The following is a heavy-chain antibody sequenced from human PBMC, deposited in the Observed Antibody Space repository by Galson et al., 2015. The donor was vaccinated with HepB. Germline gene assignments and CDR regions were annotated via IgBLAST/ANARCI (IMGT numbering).Heavy chain of an antibody. V-gene: IGHV3-7*01. Sequence: SLRLSCAASGFTFSSHWMSWVRQAPGKGLEWVANIEQDGSEKYYVDSVKGRFTISRDNAKNSLYLQMNSLRAEDTAVYYCARDASSTSVFDYWGQGTLVTVSS. J-gene: IGHJ4*02. CDR2: IEQDGSEK. CDR3: ARDASSTSVFDY. CDR1: GFTFSSHW. D-gene: IGHD2-2*01.